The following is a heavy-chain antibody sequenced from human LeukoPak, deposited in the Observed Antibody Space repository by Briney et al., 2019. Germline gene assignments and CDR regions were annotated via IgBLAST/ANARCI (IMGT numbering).Heavy chain of an antibody. Sequence: ASVKVSCKASGYTFTSNYIHWVRQAPGQGLEWMGMIYPRDGSTSYAQKFQGRVTVTRDTSTSTVHMELSGLRSEDTAVYYCATYATVVTLFGYWGQGTLVTVSS. CDR2: IYPRDGST. CDR1: GYTFTSNY. J-gene: IGHJ4*02. V-gene: IGHV1-46*01. CDR3: ATYATVVTLFGY. D-gene: IGHD4-23*01.